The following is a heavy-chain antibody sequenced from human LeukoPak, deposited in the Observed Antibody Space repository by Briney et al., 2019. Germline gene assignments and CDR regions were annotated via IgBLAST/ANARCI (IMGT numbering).Heavy chain of an antibody. Sequence: GGSLRLSCAASGFTFSSYAMHWVRRAPGKGPEWVAIIWFDGSNQYYAESVEGRFTVSRDNSKNTLYLQMNSLRAEDTAVYSCARGLGYSYGYGIDYWGQGTLVTVSS. J-gene: IGHJ4*02. D-gene: IGHD5-18*01. CDR3: ARGLGYSYGYGIDY. CDR1: GFTFSSYA. V-gene: IGHV3-33*08. CDR2: IWFDGSNQ.